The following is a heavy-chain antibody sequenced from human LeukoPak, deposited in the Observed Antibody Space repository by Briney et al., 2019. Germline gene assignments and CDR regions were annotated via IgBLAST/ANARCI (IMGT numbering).Heavy chain of an antibody. Sequence: GGSLRLSCAASGFTFSAYEMNWVRQAPGKGLEWVSYIGSSGSTVYYADSVKGRFTISRDNAKNSLYMQMESLRDEDTAIYYCARDMTTVTTYAFDIWGQGTMVTVSS. D-gene: IGHD4-17*01. J-gene: IGHJ3*02. CDR1: GFTFSAYE. CDR2: IGSSGSTV. CDR3: ARDMTTVTTYAFDI. V-gene: IGHV3-48*03.